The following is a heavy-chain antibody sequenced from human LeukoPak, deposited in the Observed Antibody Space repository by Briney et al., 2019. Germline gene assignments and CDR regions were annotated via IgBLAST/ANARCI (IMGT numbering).Heavy chain of an antibody. CDR2: INHSGST. CDR3: ARVVFEYYYYYMDV. J-gene: IGHJ6*03. CDR1: GGSFSGYY. V-gene: IGHV4-34*01. Sequence: PSETLSLTCAVYGGSFSGYYWSWIRQPPGKGLEWIGEINHSGSTNYNPSLKSRVTISVDTSKNQFSLKLSSVTAADTAVYYCARVVFEYYYYYMDVWGKGTTVTVSS.